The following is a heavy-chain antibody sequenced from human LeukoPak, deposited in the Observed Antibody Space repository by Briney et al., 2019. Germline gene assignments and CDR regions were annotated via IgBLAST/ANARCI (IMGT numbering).Heavy chain of an antibody. Sequence: PGGSLRLSCSASGFTFTTYNMNWVRQAPGKGLEWVSYISSSSSTIYYADSVKGRFTISRDNAKNSLYLQMNSLGAEDTAVYYCARLQSYYYYMDVWGKGTTVTVSS. CDR1: GFTFTTYN. V-gene: IGHV3-48*01. D-gene: IGHD4-11*01. J-gene: IGHJ6*03. CDR2: ISSSSSTI. CDR3: ARLQSYYYYMDV.